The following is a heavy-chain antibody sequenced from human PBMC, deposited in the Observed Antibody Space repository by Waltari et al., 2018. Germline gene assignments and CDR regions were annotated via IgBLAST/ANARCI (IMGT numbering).Heavy chain of an antibody. J-gene: IGHJ6*02. Sequence: QVQLVQSGAEVKKPGSSVKVSCKASGGTFSSYTISWVRQAPGQGLEWMGRIIPILGIANYAQKFQGRVTITADKSTGTAYMELSSLRSEDTAVYYCARVRYYDSSGYVYHYYYGMDVWGQGTTVTVSS. CDR2: IIPILGIA. D-gene: IGHD3-22*01. CDR3: ARVRYYDSSGYVYHYYYGMDV. CDR1: GGTFSSYT. V-gene: IGHV1-69*02.